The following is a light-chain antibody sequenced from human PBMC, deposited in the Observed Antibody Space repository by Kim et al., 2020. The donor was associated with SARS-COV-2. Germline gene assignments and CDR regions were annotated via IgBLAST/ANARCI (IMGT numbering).Light chain of an antibody. CDR3: QTWGTYWV. CDR2: LNSDGSH. Sequence: QLVLTQSPSASASLGASVKLTCTLSSGHSSYAIAWHQQQPEKGPRYLMKLNSDGSHSKGDGIPDRFSGSSSGAERYLTISSLHSEDEADYYCQTWGTYWVLGGGTQLTVL. J-gene: IGLJ3*02. V-gene: IGLV4-69*01. CDR1: SGHSSYA.